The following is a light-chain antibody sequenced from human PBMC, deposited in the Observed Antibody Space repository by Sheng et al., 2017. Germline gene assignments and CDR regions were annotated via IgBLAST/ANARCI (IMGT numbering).Light chain of an antibody. V-gene: IGKV1-39*01. CDR2: SSS. CDR3: QQSYSTPYT. J-gene: IGKJ2*01. Sequence: DIQMTQSPSSLSASVGDRVTITCRASQSISNYLNWYQQKPQNVPKLLIYSSSSLQSGVPSRFSGSGSGTDFTLTISSLQPDDYGTYYCQQSYSTPYTFGQGTKLEIK. CDR1: QSISNY.